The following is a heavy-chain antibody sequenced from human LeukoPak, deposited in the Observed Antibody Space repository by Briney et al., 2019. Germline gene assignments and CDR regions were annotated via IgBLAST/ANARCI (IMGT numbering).Heavy chain of an antibody. D-gene: IGHD2-2*03. Sequence: SETLSLTCTVSGYSISSDYYWGWIRQPPGKGLEWIGNIFHNGNTYYNPSLKSRVTMSIDTSKKQFSLKLRTATAADTAMYYCARHGYCSSTSCYPDYWGQGTLVTVSS. CDR3: ARHGYCSSTSCYPDY. J-gene: IGHJ4*02. CDR1: GYSISSDYY. V-gene: IGHV4-38-2*02. CDR2: IFHNGNT.